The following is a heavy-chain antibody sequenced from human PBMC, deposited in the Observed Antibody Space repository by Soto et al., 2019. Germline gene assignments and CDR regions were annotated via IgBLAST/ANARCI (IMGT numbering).Heavy chain of an antibody. J-gene: IGHJ6*02. D-gene: IGHD5-18*01. V-gene: IGHV4-31*03. Sequence: QVQLQESGPGLVKPSQSLSLTCTVSGGSITTGGYSWNWIRQQPGKGLEWIGYIYYSGSTYYNLSLKVRVSISVDTSNNQFSLTLNSVTDADTAVDYCARGDNYGYGDANGLDVWGQGTTVTVSS. CDR1: GGSITTGGYS. CDR3: ARGDNYGYGDANGLDV. CDR2: IYYSGST.